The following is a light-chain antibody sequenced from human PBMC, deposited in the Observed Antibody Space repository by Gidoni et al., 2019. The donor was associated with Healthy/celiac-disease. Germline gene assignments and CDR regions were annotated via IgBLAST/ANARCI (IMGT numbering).Light chain of an antibody. V-gene: IGKV1-5*03. CDR3: QQYNSYWT. CDR1: QSISSW. CDR2: KAY. J-gene: IGKJ1*01. Sequence: DIQMTQSPSTLSASVGDRVTITCRARQSISSWLAWYQQTPGKAPKLLIYKAYSLESGVPSRFSGRAAGTEFTLTISLLHPDYLATYCCQQYNSYWTFGQGTKVEIK.